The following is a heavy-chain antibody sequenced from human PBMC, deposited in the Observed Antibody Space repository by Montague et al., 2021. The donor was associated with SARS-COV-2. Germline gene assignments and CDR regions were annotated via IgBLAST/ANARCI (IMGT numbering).Heavy chain of an antibody. CDR3: ARTGLGAYDILTGYTVNAFDX. D-gene: IGHD3-9*01. CDR1: GGSIASYY. CDR2: IYYSGNT. Sequence: SETLSLTCTVSGGSIASYYWTWIRQPPGKGLEWVGRIYYSGNTNYNPSLKSRVTISVDTSKNQFSLKLSSVTAADTAVYYCARTGLGAYDILTGYTVNAFDXWGQGTMVTVSS. J-gene: IGHJ3*02. V-gene: IGHV4-59*01.